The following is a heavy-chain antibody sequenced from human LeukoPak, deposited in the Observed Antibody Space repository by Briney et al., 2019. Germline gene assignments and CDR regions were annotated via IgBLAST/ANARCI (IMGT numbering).Heavy chain of an antibody. D-gene: IGHD5-18*01. CDR1: GGSFSGYY. J-gene: IGHJ5*02. CDR3: ARGKGYSYGYFWFDP. V-gene: IGHV4-34*01. Sequence: SETLSLTCAVYGGSFSGYYWSWIRQPPGKGLEWIGEINHSGSTNYNPSLKSRVTISVDTSKNQFSLKLSSVTAADTAVYYCARGKGYSYGYFWFDPWGQGTLVTVFS. CDR2: INHSGST.